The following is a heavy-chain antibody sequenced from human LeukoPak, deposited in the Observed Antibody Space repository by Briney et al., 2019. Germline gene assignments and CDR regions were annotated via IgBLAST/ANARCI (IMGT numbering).Heavy chain of an antibody. CDR2: ISYDGSNK. V-gene: IGHV3-30*18. Sequence: PGRSLRLSCAPSGIAFSSYGMHWVRQAPGKGLEWVAIISYDGSNKYYADSVKGRFTISRDNSKNTLYLQMSSLRAEDTAVYYCAKDLVPATAHEYYYYGMDVWGHGTTVTVSS. CDR3: AKDLVPATAHEYYYYGMDV. CDR1: GIAFSSYG. D-gene: IGHD2-2*01. J-gene: IGHJ6*02.